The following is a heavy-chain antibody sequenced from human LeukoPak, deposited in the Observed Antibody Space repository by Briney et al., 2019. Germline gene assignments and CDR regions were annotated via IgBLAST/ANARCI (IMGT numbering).Heavy chain of an antibody. D-gene: IGHD3-22*01. CDR3: ARDKYYYDTSGSNPVFDS. Sequence: SETLSLTCTVSGGSISSYYWSWIRQPPGKGLEWIGYIYYSGSTNYNPSLKSRVTISVDTSKNQFSLRLSSVTAADTALYYCARDKYYYDTSGSNPVFDSWGQGTLVTVSS. V-gene: IGHV4-59*12. CDR2: IYYSGST. J-gene: IGHJ4*02. CDR1: GGSISSYY.